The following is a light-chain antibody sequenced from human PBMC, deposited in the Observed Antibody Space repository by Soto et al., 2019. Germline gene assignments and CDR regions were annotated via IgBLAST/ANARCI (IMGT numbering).Light chain of an antibody. Sequence: AASQDERATINCKSSQSVLYSSNNKNYLAWYQQKPGQPPKLLIYWASTRESGVPDRFSGSGSGTDFTLTISSLQAEDVAVYYCQQYYSTPLTFGGGTKVDI. CDR2: WAS. V-gene: IGKV4-1*01. CDR1: QSVLYSSNNKNY. J-gene: IGKJ4*01. CDR3: QQYYSTPLT.